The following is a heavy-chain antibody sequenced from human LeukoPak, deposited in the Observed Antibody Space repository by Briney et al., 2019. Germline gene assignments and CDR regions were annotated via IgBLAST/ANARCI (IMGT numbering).Heavy chain of an antibody. J-gene: IGHJ4*02. D-gene: IGHD4-17*01. CDR2: INHSGST. Sequence: PSETLSLTCAVYGGSFSGYYWSWIRQPPGKGLEWIGEINHSGSTNYNPSLKSRVTISVDTSKNQFSLKLSSVTAADTAVYYCARHNPLGTVTTWGQGTLVTVSS. V-gene: IGHV4-34*01. CDR1: GGSFSGYY. CDR3: ARHNPLGTVTT.